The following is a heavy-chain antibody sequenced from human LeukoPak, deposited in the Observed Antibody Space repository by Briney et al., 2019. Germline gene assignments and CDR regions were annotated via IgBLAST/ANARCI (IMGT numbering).Heavy chain of an antibody. CDR2: ISPNGGTT. J-gene: IGHJ4*02. D-gene: IGHD2-15*01. CDR3: AKDHVGAAGNFDY. V-gene: IGHV3-23*01. Sequence: GGSLRLSCAASGFTFSNYAMNWVRQAPGRRLEWVSTISPNGGTTYYADSVKGRFTISRDNSKNTPYLQMNSLRPEDTAVYYCAKDHVGAAGNFDYWGQGTLVTVSS. CDR1: GFTFSNYA.